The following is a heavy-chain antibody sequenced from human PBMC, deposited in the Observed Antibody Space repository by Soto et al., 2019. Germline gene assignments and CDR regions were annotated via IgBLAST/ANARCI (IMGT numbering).Heavy chain of an antibody. CDR1: GLSFGSYA. CDR3: ARWSYLDY. V-gene: IGHV3-23*01. D-gene: IGHD3-10*01. Sequence: QPGGSLRLSYSASGLSFGSYALSWVRQAPGKGLEWVSTISGSDGKTFYADSVKGRFSISRDTSQSTLYLQMNSLRADDTAMYYCARWSYLDYWGQGSRGTVSS. CDR2: ISGSDGKT. J-gene: IGHJ1*01.